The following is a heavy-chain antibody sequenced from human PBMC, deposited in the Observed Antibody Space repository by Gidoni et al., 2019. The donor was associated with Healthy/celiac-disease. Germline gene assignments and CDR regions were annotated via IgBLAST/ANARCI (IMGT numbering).Heavy chain of an antibody. CDR1: GCSISSGSYY. J-gene: IGHJ4*02. CDR2: IYTSGST. D-gene: IGHD6-13*01. V-gene: IGHV4-61*02. CDR3: ARGIAAAMGY. Sequence: QVQLQESGPGLVKPSQTLSLTCTVSGCSISSGSYYWSWIRQPAGKGLEWIGRIYTSGSTNYNPSLKSRVTMSVDTSKNQFSLKLSSVTAADTAVYYCARGIAAAMGYWGQGTLVTVSS.